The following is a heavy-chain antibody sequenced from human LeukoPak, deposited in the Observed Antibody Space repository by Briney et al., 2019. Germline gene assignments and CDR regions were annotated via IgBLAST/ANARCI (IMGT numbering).Heavy chain of an antibody. D-gene: IGHD2-2*02. CDR2: INPNSGGT. Sequence: ASVTVSCTASGYTFTGYYMHWVRQAPGQGLEWMGRINPNSGGTNYAQKFQGRVTMTRDTSISTAYMELSRLRSDDTAVYYCARGYCSSTSCYTLDYWGQGTLVTVSS. CDR3: ARGYCSSTSCYTLDY. CDR1: GYTFTGYY. J-gene: IGHJ4*02. V-gene: IGHV1-2*06.